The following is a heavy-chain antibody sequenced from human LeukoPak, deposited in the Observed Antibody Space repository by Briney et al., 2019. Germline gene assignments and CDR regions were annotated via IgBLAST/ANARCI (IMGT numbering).Heavy chain of an antibody. CDR3: ARVQKGRNFIAAERYNWFDP. D-gene: IGHD6-13*01. CDR2: INHSGST. V-gene: IGHV4-34*01. Sequence: KPSETLSLTCAVYGGSFSGYYWSWIRQPPGKGLEWIGEINHSGSTNYNPSLKSRDNISVETSKTQFSLKLSSLTSADTAVYYCARVQKGRNFIAAERYNWFDPWGQGTLVTVSS. CDR1: GGSFSGYY. J-gene: IGHJ5*02.